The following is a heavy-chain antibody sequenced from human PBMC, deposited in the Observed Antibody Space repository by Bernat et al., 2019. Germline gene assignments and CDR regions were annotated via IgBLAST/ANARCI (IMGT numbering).Heavy chain of an antibody. D-gene: IGHD4-17*01. J-gene: IGHJ5*01. Sequence: QVQLQQWGAGLLKPSETLSLTCAVYGGSFSAHYWSWIRQPPGKGLEWIGEINHSGSTNYNPSLKSRVTISVDTAKNQFSLKLSSVTAADTAVYYCARVGDVHSGTVEDSWGQGTRVTVPS. CDR1: GGSFSAHY. V-gene: IGHV4-34*01. CDR3: ARVGDVHSGTVEDS. CDR2: INHSGST.